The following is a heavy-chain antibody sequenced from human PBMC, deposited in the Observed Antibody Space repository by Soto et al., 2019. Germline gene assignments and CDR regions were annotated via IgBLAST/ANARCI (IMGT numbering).Heavy chain of an antibody. CDR1: GGSSSSGGYF. CDR2: IYYSGST. Sequence: PSETLSLTCTVAGGSSSSGGYFRSWIRQHPGKGLEWIGYIYYSGSTYYNPSLKSRVTISVDTSKNQFSLKLSSVTAADTAVYYCAREPTIWGQGTLVTVSS. V-gene: IGHV4-31*03. J-gene: IGHJ4*02. D-gene: IGHD1-26*01. CDR3: AREPTI.